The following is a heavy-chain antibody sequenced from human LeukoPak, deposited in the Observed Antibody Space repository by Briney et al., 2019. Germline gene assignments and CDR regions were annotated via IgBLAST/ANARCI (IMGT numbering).Heavy chain of an antibody. CDR2: ISAYNGNT. Sequence: ASVKVSCKASGYTLTSYGISWVRQAPGQGLEWMGWISAYNGNTNYAQKLQGRVTMTTDTSTSTAYMELRSLRSDDTAVYYCARDPPYYDFWSLYYGMDVWGQGTTVTVSS. CDR3: ARDPPYYDFWSLYYGMDV. CDR1: GYTLTSYG. V-gene: IGHV1-18*01. D-gene: IGHD3-3*01. J-gene: IGHJ6*02.